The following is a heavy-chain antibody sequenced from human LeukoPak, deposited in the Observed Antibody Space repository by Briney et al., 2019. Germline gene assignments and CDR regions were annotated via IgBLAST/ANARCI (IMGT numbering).Heavy chain of an antibody. J-gene: IGHJ3*02. CDR1: GGSFSGYY. CDR3: ARGSGSFGI. V-gene: IGHV4-34*01. D-gene: IGHD1-26*01. CDR2: INHSGST. Sequence: ETLSLTCAVYGGSFSGYYWSWIRQPPGKGLEWIGEINHSGSTNYNPSLKSRVTISVDTSKNQFSLKLSSVTAADTAVYYCARGSGSFGIWGQGTMVTVSS.